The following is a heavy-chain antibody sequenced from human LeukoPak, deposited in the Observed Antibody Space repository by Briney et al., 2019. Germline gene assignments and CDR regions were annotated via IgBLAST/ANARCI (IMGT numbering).Heavy chain of an antibody. CDR1: GGSFSGYY. D-gene: IGHD6-6*01. J-gene: IGHJ4*02. CDR2: INHSGST. CDR3: ARGRIAARPMSY. Sequence: SETLSLTCAAYGGSFSGYYWSWIRQPPGKGLEWIGEINHSGSTNYNPSLKSRVTISVDTSKNQFSLKLSSVTAADTAVYYCARGRIAARPMSYWGQGTLVTVSS. V-gene: IGHV4-34*01.